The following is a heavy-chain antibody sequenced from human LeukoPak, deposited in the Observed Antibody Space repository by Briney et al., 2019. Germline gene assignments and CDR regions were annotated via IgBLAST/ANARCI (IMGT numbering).Heavy chain of an antibody. CDR2: IYYSGST. D-gene: IGHD5-18*01. J-gene: IGHJ4*02. CDR3: ARLGDSAMVRYFDY. V-gene: IGHV4-39*01. Sequence: PSETLSLTCTVSGGSISSSSYYWGWIRQPPGTGLEWVGSIYYSGSTYYNPSLKSRVTISVDTSKNQFSLKLSSVTAADTAVYYCARLGDSAMVRYFDYWGQGTLVTVSS. CDR1: GGSISSSSYY.